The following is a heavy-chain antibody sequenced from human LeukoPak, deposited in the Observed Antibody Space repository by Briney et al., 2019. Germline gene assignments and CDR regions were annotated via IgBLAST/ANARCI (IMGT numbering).Heavy chain of an antibody. CDR1: GFVFSSYG. D-gene: IGHD3-22*01. CDR2: ISGSGSGGST. V-gene: IGHV3-23*01. CDR3: AKYSHDSSGSYDY. Sequence: GGTLRLSCAASGFVFSSYGMSWVRQAPGKGLEWVSAISGSGSGGSTYYADSVKGRFTISRDNSENTLYLQMNSLRAEDTAVYYCAKYSHDSSGSYDYWGRGTLVTVSS. J-gene: IGHJ4*02.